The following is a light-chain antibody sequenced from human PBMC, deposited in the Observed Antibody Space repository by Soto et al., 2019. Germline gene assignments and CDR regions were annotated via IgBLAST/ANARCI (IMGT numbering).Light chain of an antibody. CDR3: QQGFT. CDR2: YAS. J-gene: IGKJ3*01. Sequence: DIQMTQSPSSLSASVGDRVSITCQASQDISNHLNWYQQKPGKAPKLLIYYASNLETGVPSRFTGSGSGTDFTFTISSLQPEDIVTYYCQQGFTFGPGTKVDIK. CDR1: QDISNH. V-gene: IGKV1-33*01.